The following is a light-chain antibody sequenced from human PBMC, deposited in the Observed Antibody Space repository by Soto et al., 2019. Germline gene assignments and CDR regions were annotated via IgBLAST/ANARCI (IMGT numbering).Light chain of an antibody. CDR3: LLSYNGPYV. V-gene: IGLV7-46*01. Sequence: QAVVTQEPSLTVSPGGAVTLTCGSSTGAVTNGHYPYLVQQKPGQAPRTLIYDTTNRHSWTPARFSGSLLGGKAALTLSGAQPEDEAEYYCLLSYNGPYVFGTGTKVTVL. J-gene: IGLJ1*01. CDR1: TGAVTNGHY. CDR2: DTT.